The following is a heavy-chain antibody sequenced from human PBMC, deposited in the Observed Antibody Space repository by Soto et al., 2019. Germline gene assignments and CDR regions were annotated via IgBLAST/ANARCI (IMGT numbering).Heavy chain of an antibody. D-gene: IGHD5-12*01. CDR2: MKSMTEGATT. J-gene: IGHJ4*02. Sequence: EVQLLQAGGGLVKPGESLTLSCALSGFTFANAWMSWVRQAPGKGLEWVGGMKSMTEGATTDLAAPVEGGFSISKDETKNTWYRRMTNVKGEDTALYCCLTERGAALYNGYSREDDWGQGTRVTVSS. CDR1: GFTFANAW. V-gene: IGHV3-15*01. CDR3: LTERGAALYNGYSREDD.